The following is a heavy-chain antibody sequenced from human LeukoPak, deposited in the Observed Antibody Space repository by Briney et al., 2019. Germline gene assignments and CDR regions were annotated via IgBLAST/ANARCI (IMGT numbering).Heavy chain of an antibody. CDR3: AKDRGIVATAHPFDY. Sequence: PGGSLRLSCAASGFTFSSYSMNWVRQAPGKGLEWVSSISSSSSYIYYADSVKGRFTISRDNAKNSLYLQMNSLRAEDTAVYYCAKDRGIVATAHPFDYWGQGTLVTVSS. V-gene: IGHV3-21*01. J-gene: IGHJ4*02. CDR2: ISSSSSYI. CDR1: GFTFSSYS. D-gene: IGHD5-12*01.